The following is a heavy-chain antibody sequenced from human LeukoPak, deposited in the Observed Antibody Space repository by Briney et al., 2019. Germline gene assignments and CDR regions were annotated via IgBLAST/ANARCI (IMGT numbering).Heavy chain of an antibody. CDR1: GYRFTTYW. D-gene: IGHD7-27*01. J-gene: IGHJ3*02. CDR3: ARQTGDNAFDI. CDR2: IYPGDSDT. Sequence: GESLKISCKGSGYRFTTYWIGWVRQMPGKGLEWMGIIYPGDSDTRYSPSFQGQVTISADKSITTAYLQWNSLKASDTAMYYCARQTGDNAFDIWGRGTMVTVSS. V-gene: IGHV5-51*01.